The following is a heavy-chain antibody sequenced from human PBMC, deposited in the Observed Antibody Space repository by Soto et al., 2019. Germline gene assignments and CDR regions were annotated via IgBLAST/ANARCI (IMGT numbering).Heavy chain of an antibody. J-gene: IGHJ3*02. V-gene: IGHV4-34*01. D-gene: IGHD1-1*01. CDR1: GGFVSSGSYY. CDR2: MSPSGGT. Sequence: QVQLQQWGAGLLKPSETLSLTCAVYGGFVSSGSYYWSWIRQPPGKGLEWIGEMSPSGGTRFNPSLKSRVTISVDTSKNQFSLKMSSVTAADTALYYCARVERGTATTVVDAFDIWGPGTMVTVSS. CDR3: ARVERGTATTVVDAFDI.